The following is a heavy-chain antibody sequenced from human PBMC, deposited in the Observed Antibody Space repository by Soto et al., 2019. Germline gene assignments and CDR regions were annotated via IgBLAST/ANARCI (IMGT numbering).Heavy chain of an antibody. Sequence: GGSLRLSCAASGFTFSDYYMSWIRQAPGKGLEWVSYISSSGSTIYYADSVKGRFTISRDNAKNSLYLQMNSLRAKDTAVYYCASLNQDIVVVPAARRYYYYMDVWGKGTTVTVSS. CDR1: GFTFSDYY. CDR2: ISSSGSTI. V-gene: IGHV3-11*01. D-gene: IGHD2-2*01. CDR3: ASLNQDIVVVPAARRYYYYMDV. J-gene: IGHJ6*03.